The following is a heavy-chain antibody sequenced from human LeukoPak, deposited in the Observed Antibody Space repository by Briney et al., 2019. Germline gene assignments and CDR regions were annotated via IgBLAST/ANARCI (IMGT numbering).Heavy chain of an antibody. CDR1: GFTFSSYG. Sequence: GGSLRLSCAASGFTFSSYGMHWVRQAPGKGLEWVAFIRYDGSNKYYADSVKGRFTISRDNSKNTLYLQMNSLRAEDTAVYYCAKDRTGDRCYFGYWGQGTLVTVSS. D-gene: IGHD7-27*01. CDR2: IRYDGSNK. J-gene: IGHJ4*02. CDR3: AKDRTGDRCYFGY. V-gene: IGHV3-30*02.